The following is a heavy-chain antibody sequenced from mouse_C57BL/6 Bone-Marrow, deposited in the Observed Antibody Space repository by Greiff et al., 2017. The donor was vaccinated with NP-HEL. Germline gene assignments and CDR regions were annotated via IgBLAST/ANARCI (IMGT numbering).Heavy chain of an antibody. CDR2: INYDGSST. V-gene: IGHV5-16*01. CDR3: AREAQARGNYFDY. J-gene: IGHJ2*01. Sequence: EVKLVESEGGLVQPGSSMKLSCTASGFTFSDYYMAWVRQVPEKGLEWVANINYDGSSTYYLDSLKSRFIISRDNAKNILYLQMSSLKSEDTATYYCAREAQARGNYFDYWGQGTTLTVSS. D-gene: IGHD3-2*02. CDR1: GFTFSDYY.